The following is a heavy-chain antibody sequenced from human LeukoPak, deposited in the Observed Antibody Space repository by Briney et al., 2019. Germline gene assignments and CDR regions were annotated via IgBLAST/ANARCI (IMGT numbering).Heavy chain of an antibody. D-gene: IGHD3-9*01. CDR3: ARHLGDDILTGYFHY. J-gene: IGHJ4*02. Sequence: GESLKISCKGSGYSFTSYWIGWVRQMPGKGLEWMGIIYPGDSDTRYSPSFQGQGTISADKSISTAYLQWSSLKASDTAMYYCARHLGDDILTGYFHYWGPGTPVTVSS. CDR2: IYPGDSDT. CDR1: GYSFTSYW. V-gene: IGHV5-51*01.